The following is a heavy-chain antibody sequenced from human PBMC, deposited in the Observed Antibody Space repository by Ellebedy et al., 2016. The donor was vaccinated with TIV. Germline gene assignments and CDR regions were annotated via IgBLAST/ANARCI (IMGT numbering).Heavy chain of an antibody. CDR1: GGSFSSSSYY. J-gene: IGHJ4*02. D-gene: IGHD6-19*01. Sequence: MPSETLSLTCTVSGGSFSSSSYYWGWIRQPPGKGLEWIGSIYYSGSTYYNPSLKSRVTISVDTSKKQFSLKLTSVTAADTAIYYCVRPRGEVAGTDYFDSWGQGILVTVSS. CDR2: IYYSGST. CDR3: VRPRGEVAGTDYFDS. V-gene: IGHV4-39*01.